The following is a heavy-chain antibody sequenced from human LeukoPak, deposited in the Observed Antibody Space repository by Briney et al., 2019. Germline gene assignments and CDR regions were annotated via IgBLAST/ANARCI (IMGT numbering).Heavy chain of an antibody. J-gene: IGHJ4*02. CDR2: TSYDGRNN. D-gene: IGHD6-6*01. Sequence: GRSLRLSCAASGFTFSTYVIYWVRQAPGKGLQWVAVTSYDGRNNDYAGSVKGRFSISRDNSKNTVYLQMNSLRAEDTAVYYCARVTGGSSYSFDNWGQGTRVIVSS. V-gene: IGHV3-30*04. CDR1: GFTFSTYV. CDR3: ARVTGGSSYSFDN.